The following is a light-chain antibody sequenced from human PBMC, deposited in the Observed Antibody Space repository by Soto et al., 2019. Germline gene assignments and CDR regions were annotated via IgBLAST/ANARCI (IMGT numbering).Light chain of an antibody. CDR3: SSYTSSSTPYV. Sequence: QSALTQPASVSGSPGQSITISCTGTRSDVGGYNYVSWYQQHPGEAPKLMIYEVNNRPSGVSNRFSGSKSGNTASLTISGLQAEDEADYYGSSYTSSSTPYVFGTGTKLTVL. V-gene: IGLV2-14*01. CDR2: EVN. CDR1: RSDVGGYNY. J-gene: IGLJ1*01.